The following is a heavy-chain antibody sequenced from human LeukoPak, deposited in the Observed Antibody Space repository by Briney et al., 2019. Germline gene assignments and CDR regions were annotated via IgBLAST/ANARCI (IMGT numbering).Heavy chain of an antibody. J-gene: IGHJ6*03. CDR3: ARVLRYCSGGNCYSGGLGYMDV. CDR1: GFTFSDYN. D-gene: IGHD2-15*01. V-gene: IGHV3-11*01. Sequence: PGGSLRLSCAASGFTFSDYNMRWIRQAPGKGLEWVSSISRSGSTKYYADSVKGRFTISRDNAKNSLFLQMNSLRAEDTAVYYCARVLRYCSGGNCYSGGLGYMDVWGKGTTVTISS. CDR2: ISRSGSTK.